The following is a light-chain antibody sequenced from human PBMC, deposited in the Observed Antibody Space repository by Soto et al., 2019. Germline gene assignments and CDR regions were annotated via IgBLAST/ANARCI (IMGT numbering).Light chain of an antibody. J-gene: IGKJ1*01. CDR1: QSVTNY. V-gene: IGKV3-11*01. Sequence: EIVLTQSPDTLSLSPGEISTLYFRARQSVTNYIGWYQQRPGQAPRLLIFDDSNTATGVPARFSDSESGTDFPLTITDPDPAAFGLYSCQQRLNWHPGFGQGTKVDTK. CDR3: QQRLNWHPG. CDR2: DDS.